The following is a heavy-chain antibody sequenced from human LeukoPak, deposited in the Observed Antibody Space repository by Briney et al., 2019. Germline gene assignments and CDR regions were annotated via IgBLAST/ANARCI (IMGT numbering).Heavy chain of an antibody. V-gene: IGHV1-18*01. CDR1: GYTFTSYG. CDR3: ARVRDYDILTGYYTHYYYYGMDV. J-gene: IGHJ6*02. Sequence: ASVKVSCKASGYTFTSYGISWVRQAPGQGLEWMGWISAYNGNTNYAQKLQGRVTMTTDTSTSTAYMELRSLRSDVTAVYYCARVRDYDILTGYYTHYYYYGMDVWGQGTTVTVSS. CDR2: ISAYNGNT. D-gene: IGHD3-9*01.